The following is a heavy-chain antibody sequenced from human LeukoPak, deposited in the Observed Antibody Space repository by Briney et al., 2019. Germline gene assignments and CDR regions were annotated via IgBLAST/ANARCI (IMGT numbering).Heavy chain of an antibody. CDR3: ARDGSSGWTDAFDI. V-gene: IGHV4-61*02. CDR2: IYTSGST. Sequence: SQTLSLTCTVSGGSLSSGSYYWSWIRQPAGKGLEWIGRIYTSGSTNYNPSLKSRVTISVDTSKTQFSLKLSSVTAADTAVYYCARDGSSGWTDAFDIWGQGTMVTVSS. CDR1: GGSLSSGSYY. D-gene: IGHD6-19*01. J-gene: IGHJ3*02.